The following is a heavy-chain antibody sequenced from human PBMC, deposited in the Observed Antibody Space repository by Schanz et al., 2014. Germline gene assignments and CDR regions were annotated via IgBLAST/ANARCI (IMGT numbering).Heavy chain of an antibody. CDR1: GFTFSRYA. CDR2: ISNDGSDE. V-gene: IGHV3-30*04. Sequence: QVQLVESGGGVVQPGRSVRLSCAASGFTFSRYAMHWVRQAPGKGLEWVAVISNDGSDEHYADSVKGRFTISSDNSKNTLYLQMNSLRAEDTAVYYCARESPFGGDCFSHWGQGTLVTVSS. D-gene: IGHD2-21*01. CDR3: ARESPFGGDCFSH. J-gene: IGHJ4*02.